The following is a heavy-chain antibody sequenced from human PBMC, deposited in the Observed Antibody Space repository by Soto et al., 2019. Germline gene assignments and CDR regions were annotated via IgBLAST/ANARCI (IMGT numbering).Heavy chain of an antibody. CDR3: AREKGYISGPKNFYY. J-gene: IGHJ4*02. CDR1: GASISSGDYF. Sequence: PSETLSLTCTVSGASISSGDYFWSWIRQSPGKGLQWIRYIYDSGSSYYNPSLKSRVTMSVDTSKNQFSLKLSSVTAADTAVYYCAREKGYISGPKNFYYWGQGTLVTVSS. V-gene: IGHV4-30-4*01. D-gene: IGHD5-12*01. CDR2: IYDSGSS.